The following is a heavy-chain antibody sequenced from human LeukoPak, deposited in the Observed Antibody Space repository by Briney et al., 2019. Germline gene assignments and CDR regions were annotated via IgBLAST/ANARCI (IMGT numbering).Heavy chain of an antibody. CDR2: IGTAGDT. V-gene: IGHV3-13*01. D-gene: IGHD4-17*01. CDR3: ARERDYSNGMDV. J-gene: IGHJ6*02. Sequence: GGSLRLSCAASGFTFSSYDMHWVRQATGKGLEWVSAIGTAGDTYYPGSVKGRFTISRENAKNSLYLQKNSLRAGDTAVYYCARERDYSNGMDVWGQGTTVTVSS. CDR1: GFTFSSYD.